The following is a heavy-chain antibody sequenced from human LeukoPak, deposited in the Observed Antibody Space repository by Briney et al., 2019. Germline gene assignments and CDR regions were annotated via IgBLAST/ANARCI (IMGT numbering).Heavy chain of an antibody. CDR1: GFTFSSYA. CDR2: ISGSGGTT. D-gene: IGHD6-19*01. J-gene: IGHJ4*02. CDR3: AKDLVRIAVAGTGDY. V-gene: IGHV3-23*01. Sequence: GGSLRLSCTASGFTFSSYAMSWVRQAPGKGPEWVSTISGSGGTTYYADSVKGRFTNSRDNSKNTLYLQMNSLRAEDTAVYYCAKDLVRIAVAGTGDYWGQGTLVTVSS.